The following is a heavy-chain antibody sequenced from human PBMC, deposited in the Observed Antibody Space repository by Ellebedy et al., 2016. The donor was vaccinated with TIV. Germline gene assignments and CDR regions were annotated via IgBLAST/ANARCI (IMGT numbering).Heavy chain of an antibody. CDR3: ARDPKDYYDSSGYLRPVYYYYYYMDV. D-gene: IGHD3-22*01. J-gene: IGHJ6*03. Sequence: SETLSLTCTVSGGSISSSSYYWGWIRQPPGKGLEWIGSIYYSGSTYYNPSLKSRVTISVDTSKNQFSLKLSSVTAADTAVYYCARDPKDYYDSSGYLRPVYYYYYYMDVWGKGTTVTVSS. CDR2: IYYSGST. CDR1: GGSISSSSYY. V-gene: IGHV4-39*07.